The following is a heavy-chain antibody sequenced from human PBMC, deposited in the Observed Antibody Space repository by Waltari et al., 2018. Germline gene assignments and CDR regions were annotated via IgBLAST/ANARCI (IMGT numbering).Heavy chain of an antibody. CDR1: GGTFSSYA. V-gene: IGHV1-69*08. CDR3: ARGSRRYSSSSNYYYYGMDV. Sequence: QVQLVQSGAEVKKPGSSVKVSCKASGGTFSSYAISWVRQAPGQGLEWMGRIIPIFGTANYAQKFQGRVTSTADKSTSTAYMELSSLRSEDTAVYYCARGSRRYSSSSNYYYYGMDVWGQGTTVTVSS. D-gene: IGHD6-6*01. J-gene: IGHJ6*02. CDR2: IIPIFGTA.